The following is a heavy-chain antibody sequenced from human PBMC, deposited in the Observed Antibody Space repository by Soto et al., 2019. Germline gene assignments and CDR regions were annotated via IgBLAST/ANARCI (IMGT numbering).Heavy chain of an antibody. CDR2: IIPLFNVA. CDR1: GGTFSNFA. Sequence: QVQLVQSGPEVKKPGSSVKVSCEASGGTFSNFAVNWVRQAPGHGLEWVGGIIPLFNVAKYAQKFEGRVTIVADDSTSTAYMYVSSLRSDDTAVYYCAASGMDVLGYDYKDTEGLDIWGQGTRVTVSS. CDR3: AASGMDVLGYDYKDTEGLDI. D-gene: IGHD4-4*01. J-gene: IGHJ3*02. V-gene: IGHV1-69*01.